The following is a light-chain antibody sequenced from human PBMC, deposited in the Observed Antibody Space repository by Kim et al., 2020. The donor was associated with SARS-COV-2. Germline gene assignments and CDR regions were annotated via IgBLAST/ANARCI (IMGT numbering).Light chain of an antibody. Sequence: GQKVTISCSGSSSNIGKNYVSWYQQLPKTAPKLLIYDNNERPSGIPDRFSGSKSGTLATLGITGLQTGDEADYYCGTWDSSLSAVVFGGGTQLTVL. CDR1: SSNIGKNY. J-gene: IGLJ2*01. CDR2: DNN. V-gene: IGLV1-51*01. CDR3: GTWDSSLSAVV.